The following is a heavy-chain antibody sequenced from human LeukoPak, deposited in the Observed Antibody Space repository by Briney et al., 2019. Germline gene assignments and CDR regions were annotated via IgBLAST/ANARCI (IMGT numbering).Heavy chain of an antibody. CDR3: ARDRVPYYDFWSGYYEALDAFDI. V-gene: IGHV3-66*02. CDR2: IYSGGST. CDR1: GFTVSSNY. Sequence: PGGSLRLSCAASGFTVSSNYMSWVRQAPGKGLEWVSVIYSGGSTYYTDSVTGRFTISRDNSKNTLYLQMNSLRAEDTAVYYCARDRVPYYDFWSGYYEALDAFDIWGQGTMVTVSS. D-gene: IGHD3-3*01. J-gene: IGHJ3*02.